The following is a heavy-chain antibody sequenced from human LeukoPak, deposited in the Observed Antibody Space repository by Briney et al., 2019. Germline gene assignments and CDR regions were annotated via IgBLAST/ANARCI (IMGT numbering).Heavy chain of an antibody. CDR2: IIPIFGTA. D-gene: IGHD3-3*01. J-gene: IGHJ3*02. CDR1: GGTFSSYA. Sequence: ASVKVSCKASGGTFSSYAISWVRQAPGQGLEWMGGIIPIFGTANYAQKFQGRVTITADESTSTAYMELSSLRSEDTGVYYCARDRVTVFGVVRDFAFDIWGQGTMVTVSS. V-gene: IGHV1-69*01. CDR3: ARDRVTVFGVVRDFAFDI.